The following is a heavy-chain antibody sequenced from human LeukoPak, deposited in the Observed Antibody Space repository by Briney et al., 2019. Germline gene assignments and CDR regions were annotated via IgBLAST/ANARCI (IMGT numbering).Heavy chain of an antibody. CDR1: GYTFTSYD. Sequence: GASVNVSCKASGYTFTSYDINWVRQATGQGLEWMGWMNPNSGNTGYAQKFQGRVTMTRNTSISTAYMELSSLRSEDTAVYYCARGPYITMVRGVSGYYGMDVWGQGTTVTVTS. CDR3: ARGPYITMVRGVSGYYGMDV. CDR2: MNPNSGNT. J-gene: IGHJ6*02. D-gene: IGHD3-10*01. V-gene: IGHV1-8*01.